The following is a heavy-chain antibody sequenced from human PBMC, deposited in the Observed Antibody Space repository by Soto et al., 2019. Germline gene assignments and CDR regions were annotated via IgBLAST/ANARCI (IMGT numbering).Heavy chain of an antibody. J-gene: IGHJ4*02. Sequence: QVQLVESGGGVVQPGTSLRLSCAASRFSFDSYGLHWVRQAPGKGLEWVAIIWHDGSVTDYADSVKGRFTISRDNDKNTLYLQRNSLGVEDTAVYYCARDSSGFRGVWDYWGQGTLVTVSS. CDR3: ARDSSGFRGVWDY. CDR2: IWHDGSVT. CDR1: RFSFDSYG. D-gene: IGHD6-19*01. V-gene: IGHV3-33*01.